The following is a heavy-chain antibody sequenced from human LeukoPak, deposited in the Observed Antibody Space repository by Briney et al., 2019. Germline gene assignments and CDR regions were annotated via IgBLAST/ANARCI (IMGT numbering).Heavy chain of an antibody. CDR3: AREYYYGSGNYYNRIDY. Sequence: ASVKVSCKASGYTFTSYAMHWVRQAPGQRLEWMGWINAGNGNTKYSQEFQGRVTITRDTSASTAYMVLNRLRSDDTAVYYCAREYYYGSGNYYNRIDYWGQGTLVTVSS. CDR1: GYTFTSYA. CDR2: INAGNGNT. V-gene: IGHV1-3*01. D-gene: IGHD3-10*01. J-gene: IGHJ4*02.